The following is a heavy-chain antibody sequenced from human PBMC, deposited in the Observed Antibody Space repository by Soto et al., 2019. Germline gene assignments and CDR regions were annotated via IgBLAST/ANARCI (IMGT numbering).Heavy chain of an antibody. J-gene: IGHJ4*02. V-gene: IGHV3-23*01. D-gene: IGHD6-13*01. CDR3: AKTIRGGYSSSWYYFEY. Sequence: EVQLLESGGDLVQPGGSLRLSCAASGFTFTNYAMTWVRQAPGKGLEGVSTISGGGSITYYADSLKGRFTISRDNSKNTLYLQINSLRAEDTAVYYCAKTIRGGYSSSWYYFEYWGQGTLVTVSS. CDR1: GFTFTNYA. CDR2: ISGGGSIT.